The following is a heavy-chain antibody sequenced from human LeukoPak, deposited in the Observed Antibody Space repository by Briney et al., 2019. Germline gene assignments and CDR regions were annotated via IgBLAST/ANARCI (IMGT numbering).Heavy chain of an antibody. Sequence: GSVKVSCQASGYTFPSYYMHWVRQASGQGLEWMGIINPNGGSTSYAQKFQGRLTMTRDTSTSTVYMELSSLRSEDTAVYYCAREGPAYDSSEPFLDYWGQGTLVTVSS. V-gene: IGHV1-46*01. CDR2: INPNGGST. CDR3: AREGPAYDSSEPFLDY. CDR1: GYTFPSYY. D-gene: IGHD3-22*01. J-gene: IGHJ4*02.